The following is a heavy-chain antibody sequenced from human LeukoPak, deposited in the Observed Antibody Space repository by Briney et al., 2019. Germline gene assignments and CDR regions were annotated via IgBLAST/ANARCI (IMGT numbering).Heavy chain of an antibody. Sequence: SVKVSRKASGGTFSSYAISWVRQAPGQGLEWMGGIIPIFGTANYAQKFQGRVTITADESTSTAYMELSSLRSEDTAVYYCARGQYSSGWYGPGYFDYWGQGTLVTVSS. V-gene: IGHV1-69*01. CDR3: ARGQYSSGWYGPGYFDY. J-gene: IGHJ4*02. CDR2: IIPIFGTA. D-gene: IGHD6-19*01. CDR1: GGTFSSYA.